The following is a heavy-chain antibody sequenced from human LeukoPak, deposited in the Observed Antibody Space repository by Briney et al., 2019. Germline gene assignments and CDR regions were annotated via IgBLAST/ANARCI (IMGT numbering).Heavy chain of an antibody. D-gene: IGHD6-13*01. Sequence: GGSLRLSCAASGFTFSSYWMHWVRQAPGKGLVWVSRINSDGSSTSYADSVKGRFTISRDNAKNTLYLQMNSLRAEDTAVYYCARDSSSWHYYYYGMDVWGQGTTVTVS. CDR3: ARDSSSWHYYYYGMDV. CDR2: INSDGSST. V-gene: IGHV3-74*01. J-gene: IGHJ6*02. CDR1: GFTFSSYW.